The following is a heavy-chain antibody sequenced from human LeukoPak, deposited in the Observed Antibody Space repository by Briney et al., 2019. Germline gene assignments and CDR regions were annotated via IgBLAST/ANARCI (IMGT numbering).Heavy chain of an antibody. J-gene: IGHJ4*02. V-gene: IGHV4-59*01. CDR2: IYYSGST. Sequence: SETLSLTCTVSGGSISSYYWSWIRQPPGKGLEWIGYIYYSGSTNYNPSLKSRVTISVDTSKNQFSLKLSSVTAADTAVYYCARVVEMATAVDYWGQGTLVTVSS. CDR3: ARVVEMATAVDY. D-gene: IGHD5-24*01. CDR1: GGSISSYY.